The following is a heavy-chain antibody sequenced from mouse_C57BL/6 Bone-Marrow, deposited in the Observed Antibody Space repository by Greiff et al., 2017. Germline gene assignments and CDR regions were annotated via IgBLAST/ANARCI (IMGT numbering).Heavy chain of an antibody. CDR2: IYPGSGNT. V-gene: IGHV1-76*01. D-gene: IGHD2-3*01. J-gene: IGHJ4*01. Sequence: QVHVKQSGAELVRPGASVKLSCTASGYTFTDYYINWVKQRPGQGLEWIARIYPGSGNTYYNEKFKGKATLTAEKSSSTAYLQLSSLTSEDSAVYFCARESRWLLRLYYAMDYWGQGTSVTVSS. CDR3: ARESRWLLRLYYAMDY. CDR1: GYTFTDYY.